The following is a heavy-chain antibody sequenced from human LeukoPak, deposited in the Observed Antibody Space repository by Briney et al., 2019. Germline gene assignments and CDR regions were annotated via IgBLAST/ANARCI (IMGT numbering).Heavy chain of an antibody. V-gene: IGHV4-34*01. CDR2: INHSGST. J-gene: IGHJ4*02. Sequence: SETLSLTCAVYGGSFSGYYWSWIRQPPGKGLEWIGEINHSGSTNYNPSLKSRVTISVDTSKNQFSLNLSSVTAADTAVYYCARGASTWYSWGQGTLVTVSS. CDR3: ARGASTWYS. CDR1: GGSFSGYY. D-gene: IGHD6-13*01.